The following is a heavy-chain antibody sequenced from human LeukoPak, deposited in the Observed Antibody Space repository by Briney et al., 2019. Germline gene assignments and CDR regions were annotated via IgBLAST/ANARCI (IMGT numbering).Heavy chain of an antibody. CDR3: ARVEAVYYYGSASPYSPY. Sequence: GGSLRLSCAASGFTFSSYGMHWVRQAPGKGLEWVTFIRYDGTNEYYADSVRGRSTISRDNSKNTLYLQMNSLRPEDTAVYYCARVEAVYYYGSASPYSPYWGQGTLVTVSS. V-gene: IGHV3-30*02. D-gene: IGHD3-10*01. J-gene: IGHJ4*02. CDR1: GFTFSSYG. CDR2: IRYDGTNE.